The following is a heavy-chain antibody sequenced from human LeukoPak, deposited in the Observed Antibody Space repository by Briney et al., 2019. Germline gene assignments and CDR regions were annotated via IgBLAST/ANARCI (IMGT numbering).Heavy chain of an antibody. J-gene: IGHJ4*02. Sequence: ASVKVSCKASGYTFTSYGISWVRQAPGQGLEWMGWISAYSGNTNYAQKLQGRVTMTTDTSTSTAYMELRSLRSDDTAVYYCARVPATKYCSGGSCYFVYWGQGTLVTVSS. D-gene: IGHD2-15*01. V-gene: IGHV1-18*01. CDR3: ARVPATKYCSGGSCYFVY. CDR2: ISAYSGNT. CDR1: GYTFTSYG.